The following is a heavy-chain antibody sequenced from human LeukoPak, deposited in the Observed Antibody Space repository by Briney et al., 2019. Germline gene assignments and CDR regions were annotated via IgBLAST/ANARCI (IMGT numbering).Heavy chain of an antibody. CDR2: IIPIFGIA. V-gene: IGHV1-69*04. J-gene: IGHJ4*02. CDR1: GGTFSSYA. CDR3: ARTTPRGLQNDY. Sequence: ASVKVSCKASGGTFSSYAISWVRQAPGQGIEWMGRIIPIFGIANYAQKFQGRVTITADKSTSTAYMELSSLRSEDTAVYYCARTTPRGLQNDYWGQGTLVTVSS. D-gene: IGHD4-17*01.